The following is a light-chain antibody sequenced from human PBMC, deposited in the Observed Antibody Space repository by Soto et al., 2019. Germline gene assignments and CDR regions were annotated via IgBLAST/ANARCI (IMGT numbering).Light chain of an antibody. V-gene: IGKV3D-15*01. Sequence: EIVMTQSPATLSVSPGERATLSCRASQSISSNLAWYQQKPGQAPRLLIYGASTRATGIPDRFSGSGSGTDFALTLSRLEAEDSAVYYCQQRHMWPITFGQGTRLEIK. CDR2: GAS. J-gene: IGKJ5*01. CDR3: QQRHMWPIT. CDR1: QSISSN.